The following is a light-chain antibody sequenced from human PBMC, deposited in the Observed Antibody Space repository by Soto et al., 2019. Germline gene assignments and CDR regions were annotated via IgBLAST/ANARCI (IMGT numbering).Light chain of an antibody. CDR3: QQYNSYSWT. Sequence: IHRTQSPSTLSASVGDRVTIGCLASQSISSWLAWYQQKPGEAPNLLIYRASSLQSGVPSRFSGSGSETEFTLTISSLQPDDFATYYCQQYNSYSWTFGQGTKVDIK. V-gene: IGKV1-5*03. CDR1: QSISSW. J-gene: IGKJ1*01. CDR2: RAS.